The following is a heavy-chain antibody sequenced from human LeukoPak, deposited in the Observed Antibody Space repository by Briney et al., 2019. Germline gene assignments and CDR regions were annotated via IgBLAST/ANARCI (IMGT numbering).Heavy chain of an antibody. CDR2: ISGSGGST. D-gene: IGHD2-2*01. CDR1: GFTFSSYA. V-gene: IGHV3-23*01. Sequence: GGSLRLSCAAPGFTFSSYAMSWVRQAPGKGPEWVSAISGSGGSTYYADSVKGRFTISRDNSKNTLYLQMNSLRAEDTAVYYCAKDLPDIVVVPAAEGAFDIWGQGTMVTVSS. J-gene: IGHJ3*02. CDR3: AKDLPDIVVVPAAEGAFDI.